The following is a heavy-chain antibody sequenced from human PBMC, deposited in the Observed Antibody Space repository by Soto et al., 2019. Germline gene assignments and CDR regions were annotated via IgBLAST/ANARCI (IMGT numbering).Heavy chain of an antibody. D-gene: IGHD5-12*01. CDR3: ARDDEEMATIY. CDR1: GFTVSSNY. J-gene: IGHJ4*02. Sequence: EVQLVESGGGLVQPGGSLRLSCAASGFTVSSNYMSWVRQAPGKGLEWVSVIYSGGSTYYEDSVKGRFTISRHNSKNTLYLQMNSLRAEDTAVYYCARDDEEMATIYWGQGTLDTVSS. CDR2: IYSGGST. V-gene: IGHV3-53*04.